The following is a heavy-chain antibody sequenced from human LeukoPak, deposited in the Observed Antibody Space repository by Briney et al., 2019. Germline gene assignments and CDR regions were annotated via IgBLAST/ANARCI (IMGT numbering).Heavy chain of an antibody. CDR1: GYTFTGYY. Sequence: ASVKVSCKASGYTFTGYYMHWVRQAPGQGLEWMGWINPNSGGTNYAQKFQGRVTMTRDTSISTAYMGLSRLRSDDTAVYYCASPAAGREYYFDYWGQGTLVTVSS. J-gene: IGHJ4*02. D-gene: IGHD6-13*01. CDR2: INPNSGGT. V-gene: IGHV1-2*02. CDR3: ASPAAGREYYFDY.